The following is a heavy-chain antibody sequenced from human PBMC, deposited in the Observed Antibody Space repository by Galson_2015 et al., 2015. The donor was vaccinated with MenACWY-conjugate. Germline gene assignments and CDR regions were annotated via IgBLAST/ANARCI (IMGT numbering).Heavy chain of an antibody. CDR2: IGGSGDST. CDR3: AKFGPSGGVTTGWILHLDS. D-gene: IGHD1-26*01. CDR1: GFTFSSFG. Sequence: SLRLSCAASGFTFSSFGLSWVRKAPGEGLEWVSSIGGSGDSTYYADSVKGRFTISRDNSRNTLSLQMNSLRAEDTAVYYCAKFGPSGGVTTGWILHLDSWGQGTPVTVSS. J-gene: IGHJ4*02. V-gene: IGHV3-23*01.